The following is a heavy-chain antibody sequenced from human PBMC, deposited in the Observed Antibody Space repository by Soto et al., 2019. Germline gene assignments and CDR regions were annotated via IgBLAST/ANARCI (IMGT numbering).Heavy chain of an antibody. V-gene: IGHV4-34*01. CDR2: INHSGST. CDR3: ASGTTVTSYGMDV. D-gene: IGHD4-17*01. J-gene: IGHJ6*02. Sequence: QVQLQQWGAGLLKPSETLSLTCAVYGGSFSGYYWSWIRQPPGKGLEWIGEINHSGSTNYNPSLKSRVTISVDTSKNQFSLKLSSVTAADTAVYYCASGTTVTSYGMDVWGQGTTVTVSS. CDR1: GGSFSGYY.